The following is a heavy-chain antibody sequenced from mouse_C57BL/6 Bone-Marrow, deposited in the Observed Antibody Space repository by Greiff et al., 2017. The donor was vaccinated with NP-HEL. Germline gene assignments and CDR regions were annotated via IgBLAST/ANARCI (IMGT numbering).Heavy chain of an antibody. V-gene: IGHV1-81*01. J-gene: IGHJ3*01. CDR3: ARTYYYGSSYVLFAY. D-gene: IGHD1-1*01. CDR2: IYPRSGNT. Sequence: QVQLQQSGAELARPGASVKLSCKASGYTFTSYGISWVKQRTGQGLEWIGEIYPRSGNTYYNEKFKGKATLTADKSSSTAYMELRSLTSEDSAVYFCARTYYYGSSYVLFAYWGQGTLVTVSA. CDR1: GYTFTSYG.